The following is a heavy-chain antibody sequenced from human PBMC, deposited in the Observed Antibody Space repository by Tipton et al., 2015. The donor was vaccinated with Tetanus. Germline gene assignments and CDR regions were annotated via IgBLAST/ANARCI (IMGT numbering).Heavy chain of an antibody. V-gene: IGHV5-51*01. CDR2: IFTGDSET. J-gene: IGHJ4*02. CDR1: GFSFSSSW. D-gene: IGHD2-8*01. CDR3: ARAHCTDGVCNFDF. Sequence: QLVQSGAEVKKPGESLKISCKGSGFSFSSSWIVWVRQMPGKGLEYGGIIFTGDSETRYSPSFQGQVTISADRSGPTAYLHWSSLKASDTSMFYCARAHCTDGVCNFDFWGQGALVTVAS.